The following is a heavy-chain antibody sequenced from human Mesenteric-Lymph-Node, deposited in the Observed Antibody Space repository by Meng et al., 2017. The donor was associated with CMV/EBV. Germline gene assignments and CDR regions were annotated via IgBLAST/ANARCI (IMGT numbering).Heavy chain of an antibody. V-gene: IGHV4-39*07. CDR1: GGSISSSNYY. J-gene: IGHJ6*02. CDR2: IYYSGSP. Sequence: SETLSLTCTVSGGSISSSNYYWGWIRQLPGKGLEWLGNIYYSGSPSYNPSLKSRVTISLDTSKNQFSLKLSSVTAADTAVYYCAREQKSHADGYYYYYYGMDVWGQGTTVTVSS. CDR3: AREQKSHADGYYYYYYGMDV.